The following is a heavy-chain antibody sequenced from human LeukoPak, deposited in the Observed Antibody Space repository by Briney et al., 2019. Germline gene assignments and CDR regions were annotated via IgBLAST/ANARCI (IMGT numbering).Heavy chain of an antibody. V-gene: IGHV3-23*01. J-gene: IGHJ4*02. D-gene: IGHD3-10*01. Sequence: SGGSLRLSCAASGFTFSSYGMSWVRQAPGKGLEWVSAISGSGGSTYYADSVKGRFTISRDNSKNTLYLQMNSLRAEDTAVYYCAKRRHYYGSGSLKFDYWGQGTLVTVSS. CDR2: ISGSGGST. CDR1: GFTFSSYG. CDR3: AKRRHYYGSGSLKFDY.